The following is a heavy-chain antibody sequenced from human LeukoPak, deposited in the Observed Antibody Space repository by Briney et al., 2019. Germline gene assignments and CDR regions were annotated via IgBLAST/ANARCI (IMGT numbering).Heavy chain of an antibody. V-gene: IGHV3-23*01. D-gene: IGHD2-15*01. CDR1: GFTFSSYS. J-gene: IGHJ4*02. CDR2: ISGSGGST. CDR3: AKALLGYCSGGSCSLCDY. Sequence: PGGSLRLSCAASGFTFSSYSMSWVRQAPGKGLEWVSAISGSGGSTYYADSVEGRFTISRDNSKNTLYLQINGPRAADTAVYYCAKALLGYCSGGSCSLCDYWGQGTLVTVSS.